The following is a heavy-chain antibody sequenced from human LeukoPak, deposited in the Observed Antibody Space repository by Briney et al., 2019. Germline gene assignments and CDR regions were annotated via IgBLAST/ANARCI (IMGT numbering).Heavy chain of an antibody. CDR1: DVSIGISNYY. CDR2: VSYRGST. D-gene: IGHD2-15*01. CDR3: ARQIVAGWFDP. J-gene: IGHJ5*02. V-gene: IGHV4-39*01. Sequence: SETLSITCSVSDVSIGISNYYWGCICQPPGKGLEWIGSVSYRGSTYYNSSLKSRVNISVDTSKNQFSLNLNSVTAADTAVYFCARQIVAGWFDPWGQGTLVTVSS.